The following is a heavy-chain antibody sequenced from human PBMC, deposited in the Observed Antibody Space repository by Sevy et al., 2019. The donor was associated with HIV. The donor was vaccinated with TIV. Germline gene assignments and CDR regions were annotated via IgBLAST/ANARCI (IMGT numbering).Heavy chain of an antibody. D-gene: IGHD5-12*01. CDR2: IHYTGGT. J-gene: IGHJ4*02. CDR1: GGSLSSGDSY. Sequence: SETLSLTCTVSGGSLSSGDSYWSWIRQPPEKGLEWLGHIHYTGGTYYNPFLKSRVAMSVDTSEEQFSLRLSFLTAADTALYYCANRRGYSHGPFDYWGQGILVTVSS. CDR3: ANRRGYSHGPFDY. V-gene: IGHV4-30-4*01.